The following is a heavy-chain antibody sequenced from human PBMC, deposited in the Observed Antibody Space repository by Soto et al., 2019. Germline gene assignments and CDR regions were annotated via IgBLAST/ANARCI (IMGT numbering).Heavy chain of an antibody. CDR2: IYYSGST. V-gene: IGHV4-31*03. D-gene: IGHD6-6*01. CDR3: ARDCYSSSSRASAYYYGMDV. CDR1: GGSISGGGYY. Sequence: SETLSLTCTVSGGSISGGGYYWIWIRQHPGKVLEWIGYIYYSGSTYHNPSLKSRVTISVDTSKNQFSLKLSSVTAADTAVYYCARDCYSSSSRASAYYYGMDVWGQGTTVTVSS. J-gene: IGHJ6*02.